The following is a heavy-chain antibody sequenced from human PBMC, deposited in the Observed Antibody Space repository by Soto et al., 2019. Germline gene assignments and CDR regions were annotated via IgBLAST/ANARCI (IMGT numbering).Heavy chain of an antibody. V-gene: IGHV4-34*01. CDR1: GGSFSGSY. J-gene: IGHJ6*02. CDR3: ARHRYDILTGFYYYGMDV. D-gene: IGHD3-9*01. Sequence: PSETLSLTCAVYGGSFSGSYWSWIRQPPGKGLEWIGEINHSGSTNYNPSLKSRVTISVDTSKNQFSLKLSSVTAADTAVYYCARHRYDILTGFYYYGMDVWGQGTTVT. CDR2: INHSGST.